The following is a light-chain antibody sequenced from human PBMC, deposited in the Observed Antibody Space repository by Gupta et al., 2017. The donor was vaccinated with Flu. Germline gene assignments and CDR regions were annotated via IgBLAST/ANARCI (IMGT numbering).Light chain of an antibody. J-gene: IGLJ3*02. Sequence: TRPAGISDRVSGSKSGKTASLTISGLQAEDEAHYFCSSHTRIDTVVFGGGTKLTVL. V-gene: IGLV2-14*01. CDR3: SSHTRIDTVV.